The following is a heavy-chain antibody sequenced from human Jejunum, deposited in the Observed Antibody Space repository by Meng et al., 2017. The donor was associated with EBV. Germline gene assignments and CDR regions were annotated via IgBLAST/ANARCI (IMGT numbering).Heavy chain of an antibody. CDR1: VGSININSYY. D-gene: IGHD2-15*01. Sequence: QWQLQESGPALVNPSXTLSPTCTVSVGSININSYYWGWIRQPPGKGLEWIASIYSSGATYYNPSLRSRVTISVDTSKIQFSLKLSSVTAADTAVYYCARGVGLCSSGSCSTEGRSPDYWGQGTLGTVSS. CDR3: ARGVGLCSSGSCSTEGRSPDY. CDR2: IYSSGAT. J-gene: IGHJ4*02. V-gene: IGHV4-39*07.